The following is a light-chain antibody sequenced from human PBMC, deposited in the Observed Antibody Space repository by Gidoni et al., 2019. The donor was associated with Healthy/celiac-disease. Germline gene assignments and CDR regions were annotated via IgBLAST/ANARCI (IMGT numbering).Light chain of an antibody. J-gene: IGKJ4*01. CDR1: QSVSSY. CDR2: DAS. Sequence: PATLSLSPGERATLSCRARQSVSSYLAWYQQKPGQAPRLLIYDASNRATGIPARFSGSGSGTDFTLTISSLEPEDFAVYYCQQRSNWPPAFGGGTKVEIK. CDR3: QQRSNWPPA. V-gene: IGKV3-11*01.